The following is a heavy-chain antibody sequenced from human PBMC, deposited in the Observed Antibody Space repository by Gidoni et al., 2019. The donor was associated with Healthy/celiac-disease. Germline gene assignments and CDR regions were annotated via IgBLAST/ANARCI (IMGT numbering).Heavy chain of an antibody. D-gene: IGHD4-17*01. CDR3: ARGGLDDYDEPYDAFDI. V-gene: IGHV3-33*01. CDR2: IWYDGSNK. Sequence: QVQLVESGGGVVQPGRSLRLSCAASGVTFSSYRMHWVRQAPGKGLAWVAVIWYDGSNKYYADSVKGRFTISRDNSKNTLYLQMNSLRAEDTAVYYCARGGLDDYDEPYDAFDIWGQGTMVTVSS. CDR1: GVTFSSYR. J-gene: IGHJ3*02.